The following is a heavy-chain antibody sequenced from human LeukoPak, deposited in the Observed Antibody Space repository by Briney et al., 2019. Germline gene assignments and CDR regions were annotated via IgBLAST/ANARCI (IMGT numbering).Heavy chain of an antibody. J-gene: IGHJ3*02. V-gene: IGHV3-23*01. D-gene: IGHD1-1*01. CDR1: KFTFSTYA. CDR3: AKSLFTSATGTGRAFHI. CDR2: VSGSGVST. Sequence: PGGSLRLSCAASKFTFSTYAMSWVSQAPGKGLEWVSTVSGSGVSTNYADSVKGRFTISRDNSKSTLFLQMNDLRVEDTAKFYCAKSLFTSATGTGRAFHIWGQGTMVSVSS.